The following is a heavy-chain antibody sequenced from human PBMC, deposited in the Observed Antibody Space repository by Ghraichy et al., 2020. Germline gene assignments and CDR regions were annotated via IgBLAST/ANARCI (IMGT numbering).Heavy chain of an antibody. Sequence: SETLSLTCTVSGGSISSYYWSWIRQPAGKGLEWIGRIYTSGSTNYNPSLKSRVTMSVDTSKNQFSLKLSSVTAADTAVYYCARAYSSSPRTNWFDPWGQGTLVTVSS. D-gene: IGHD6-13*01. CDR1: GGSISSYY. V-gene: IGHV4-4*07. CDR2: IYTSGST. CDR3: ARAYSSSPRTNWFDP. J-gene: IGHJ5*02.